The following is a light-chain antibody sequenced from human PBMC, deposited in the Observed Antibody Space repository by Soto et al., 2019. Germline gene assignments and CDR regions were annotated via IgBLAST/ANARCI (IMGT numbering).Light chain of an antibody. CDR1: QVIGSD. CDR3: LQDHSYLT. CDR2: AVS. Sequence: AIEMTQSPSSLSASVGDRVTIACRASQVIGSDLAWYQQRPGKAPKLLIYAVSSLQNGVPSRFSGSGSGTDFTLTISSLQPEDIATYYCLQDHSYLTFGGGTKVEIK. J-gene: IGKJ4*01. V-gene: IGKV1-6*01.